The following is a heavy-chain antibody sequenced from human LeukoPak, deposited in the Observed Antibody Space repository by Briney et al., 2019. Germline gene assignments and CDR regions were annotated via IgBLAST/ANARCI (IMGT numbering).Heavy chain of an antibody. CDR2: FYATGGT. CDR1: GGSISSYY. D-gene: IGHD1-1*01. V-gene: IGHV4-59*10. CDR3: ARGTTVERPFFNY. Sequence: PSETLSLTCAVYGGSISSYYWSWIRQPAGRGLEWIGRFYATGGTKYNPSLQSRVTMSVDTSKNQFSLKLSSVTAADTAVYYCARGTTVERPFFNYWGQGTLVTVSS. J-gene: IGHJ4*02.